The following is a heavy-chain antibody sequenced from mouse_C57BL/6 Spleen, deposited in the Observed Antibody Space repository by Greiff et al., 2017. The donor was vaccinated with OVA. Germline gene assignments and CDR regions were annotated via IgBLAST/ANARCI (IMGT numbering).Heavy chain of an antibody. Sequence: EVKVVESGGGLVKPGGSLKLSCAASGFTFSSYAMSWVRQTPEKRLEWVATISDGGSYTYYPDNVKGRFTISRDNAKNNLYLQMSHLKSEDTAMYYCAREGDYWGQGTSVTVSS. J-gene: IGHJ4*01. CDR3: AREGDY. V-gene: IGHV5-4*01. CDR1: GFTFSSYA. CDR2: ISDGGSYT.